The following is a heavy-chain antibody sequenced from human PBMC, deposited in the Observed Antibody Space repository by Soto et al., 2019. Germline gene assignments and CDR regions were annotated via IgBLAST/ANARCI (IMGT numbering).Heavy chain of an antibody. Sequence: GGSLRLSCAASGFTFSSYAMHWVRQAPGKGLEWVAVISYDGSNKYYADSVKGRFTISRDNSKNTLYLQMNSLRAEDTAVYYCAREGPRYSGSYYDYYYGMDVWGQGTTVTVSS. V-gene: IGHV3-30*04. J-gene: IGHJ6*02. CDR1: GFTFSSYA. CDR3: AREGPRYSGSYYDYYYGMDV. CDR2: ISYDGSNK. D-gene: IGHD1-26*01.